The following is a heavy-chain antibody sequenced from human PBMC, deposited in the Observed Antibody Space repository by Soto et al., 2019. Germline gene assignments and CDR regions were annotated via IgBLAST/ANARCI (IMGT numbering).Heavy chain of an antibody. D-gene: IGHD4-17*01. CDR2: ISGSGGST. Sequence: EVQLLESGGGLVQPGGSQRLSWAASGFTFSSYAMNWVRQAPGKGLEWVSVISGSGGSTYYADSVKGRFTISRDNSKNTLYLQMNSLRAEDTAVYYCAKRTVGWYFDLWGRGTLVTVSS. CDR1: GFTFSSYA. J-gene: IGHJ2*01. CDR3: AKRTVGWYFDL. V-gene: IGHV3-23*01.